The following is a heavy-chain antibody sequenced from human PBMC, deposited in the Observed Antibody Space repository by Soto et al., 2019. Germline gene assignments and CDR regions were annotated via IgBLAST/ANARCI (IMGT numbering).Heavy chain of an antibody. D-gene: IGHD2-2*01. CDR2: INPIFGTA. CDR3: AIDRVPPDYYYGRAV. CDR1: GGTFSSYA. J-gene: IGHJ6*02. Sequence: QVPLVPAGAEVKKPGSSVKVSCKACGGTFSSYAISWVRHAPGHGLEWMGGINPIFGTATYAQKFQGSVTITANEATSTAYMELSSLRSDDTAVYYCAIDRVPPDYYYGRAVWGQGTTVTVS. V-gene: IGHV1-69*01.